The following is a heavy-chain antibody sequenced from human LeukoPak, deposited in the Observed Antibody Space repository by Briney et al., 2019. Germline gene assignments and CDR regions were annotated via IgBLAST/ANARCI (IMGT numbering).Heavy chain of an antibody. Sequence: GGSLRLSCAASGFTFSSYWMSWVRQAPGKGLEWVANIKQDGSEKYYVDSVKGRFTISRDNAKNSLYLQMNNLRSEDTAMYYCTKVRIAMVGGVIAGGYYMDVWGKGTTVTVSS. CDR3: TKVRIAMVGGVIAGGYYMDV. D-gene: IGHD3-10*01. CDR2: IKQDGSEK. V-gene: IGHV3-7*01. CDR1: GFTFSSYW. J-gene: IGHJ6*03.